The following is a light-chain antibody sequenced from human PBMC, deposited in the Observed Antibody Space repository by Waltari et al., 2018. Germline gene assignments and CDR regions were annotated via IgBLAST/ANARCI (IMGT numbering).Light chain of an antibody. V-gene: IGKV1-5*03. J-gene: IGKJ1*01. CDR1: QSITNW. CDR2: RAS. CDR3: QQYDNYWT. Sequence: DIQMTQSPSTLSASVGDRVTITYRASQSITNWLAWYQQKPGKAPKLLIYRASNLESGVPSRFSGSGAGTEFTLTSSILQPDDFATYYCQQYDNYWTFGQGTKVEIK.